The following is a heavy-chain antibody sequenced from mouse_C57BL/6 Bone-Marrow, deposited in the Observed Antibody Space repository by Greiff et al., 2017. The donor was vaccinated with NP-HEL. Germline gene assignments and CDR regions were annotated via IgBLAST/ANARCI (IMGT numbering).Heavy chain of an antibody. Sequence: EVQVVESGGDLVKPGGSLKLSCAASGFTFSSYGMSWVRQTPDKRLEWVATISSGGSYTYYPDSVKGRFTISRDNAKNTLYLQMSSLKSEDTAMYYCARRDYEGRNYYAMDYWGQGTSVTVSS. CDR2: ISSGGSYT. CDR3: ARRDYEGRNYYAMDY. J-gene: IGHJ4*01. CDR1: GFTFSSYG. D-gene: IGHD2-4*01. V-gene: IGHV5-6*01.